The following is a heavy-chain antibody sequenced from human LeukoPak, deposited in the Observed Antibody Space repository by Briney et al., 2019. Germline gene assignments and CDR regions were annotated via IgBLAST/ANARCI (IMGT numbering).Heavy chain of an antibody. Sequence: PSETLSLTCDVSGKSVTTGYYWSWIRQPPGKGLEWIGYIYYTGTTNYNPSLKSRLTISVDTSKSQFSLRLSSVTAADTAVYYCARRLTTGTNDYWGQGTLVTVSS. CDR2: IYYTGTT. CDR1: GKSVTTGYY. CDR3: ARRLTTGTNDY. V-gene: IGHV4-61*01. J-gene: IGHJ4*02. D-gene: IGHD1-7*01.